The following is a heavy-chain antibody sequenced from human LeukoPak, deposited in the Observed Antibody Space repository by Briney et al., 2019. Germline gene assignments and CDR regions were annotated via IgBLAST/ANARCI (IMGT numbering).Heavy chain of an antibody. CDR2: IYYSGST. CDR3: ATIVGATEGDAFDI. V-gene: IGHV4-39*01. CDR1: GGSISSSSYY. D-gene: IGHD1-26*01. Sequence: PSETLSLTCTVSGGSISSSSYYWGWIRQPPGKGLEWIGSIYYSGSTYYNPSLKSRVTISVDTSKNQFSLKLSSVTAADTAVYYCATIVGATEGDAFDIWGQGTMVTVSS. J-gene: IGHJ3*02.